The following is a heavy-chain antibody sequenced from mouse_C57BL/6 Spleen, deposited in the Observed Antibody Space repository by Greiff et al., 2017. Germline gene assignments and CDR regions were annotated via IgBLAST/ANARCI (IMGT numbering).Heavy chain of an antibody. Sequence: VQLQQPGAELVRPGSSVKLSCKASGYTFTSYWMDWVKQRPGQGLEWIGNIYPSDSETPYNQKFKDKATLTVDKSSSTAYMQLSSLTSEDSAVYFCASGDYDYDLAWFAYWGQGTLVTVSA. CDR1: GYTFTSYW. J-gene: IGHJ3*01. CDR2: IYPSDSET. V-gene: IGHV1-61*01. D-gene: IGHD2-4*01. CDR3: ASGDYDYDLAWFAY.